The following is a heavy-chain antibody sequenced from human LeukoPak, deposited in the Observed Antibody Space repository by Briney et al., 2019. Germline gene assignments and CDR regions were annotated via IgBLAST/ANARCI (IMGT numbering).Heavy chain of an antibody. CDR2: INNDGSTT. D-gene: IGHD3-10*01. Sequence: PGGSLRLSCAASGFTFANTWMHWVRQAPGKGLVWVSLINNDGSTTNYADSVKGRFTISRDNAKNTVYLQMNSLRAEDTAVYYCAVGGTYGSGSWGPGTLVTVSS. J-gene: IGHJ4*02. CDR3: AVGGTYGSGS. CDR1: GFTFANTW. V-gene: IGHV3-74*01.